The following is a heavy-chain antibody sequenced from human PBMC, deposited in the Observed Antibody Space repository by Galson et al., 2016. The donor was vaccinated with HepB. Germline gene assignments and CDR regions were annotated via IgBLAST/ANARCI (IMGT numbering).Heavy chain of an antibody. CDR2: IKQDGSEK. J-gene: IGHJ6*02. D-gene: IGHD2/OR15-2a*01. CDR1: GFNFYTYW. CDR3: AREIGVRGKYSQYNYYGMDV. Sequence: LRLSCAASGFNFYTYWMSWVRQAPGKGLEWVANIKQDGSEKHYVDSVKGRFTISRDNAKNSLCLQMNSLRAEDTAVYYCAREIGVRGKYSQYNYYGMDVWGQGTTVTVSS. V-gene: IGHV3-7*03.